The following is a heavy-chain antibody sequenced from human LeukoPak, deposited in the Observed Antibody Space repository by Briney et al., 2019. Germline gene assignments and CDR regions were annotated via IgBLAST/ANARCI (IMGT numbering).Heavy chain of an antibody. Sequence: PGGSLRLSCAASGFTFSSYGMNWVRQAPGKGLEWVSYISSDSSPIYYADSVKGRFTISRDNSKNTLYLQMNSLRAEDTAVYYCAKTAGDYYDSSGSYFDYWGQGTLVTVSS. D-gene: IGHD3-22*01. J-gene: IGHJ4*02. CDR3: AKTAGDYYDSSGSYFDY. CDR1: GFTFSSYG. V-gene: IGHV3-48*01. CDR2: ISSDSSPI.